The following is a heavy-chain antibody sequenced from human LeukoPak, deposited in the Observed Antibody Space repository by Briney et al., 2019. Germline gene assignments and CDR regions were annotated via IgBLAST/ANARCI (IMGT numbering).Heavy chain of an antibody. V-gene: IGHV1-2*02. CDR1: GYTFSRYY. Sequence: ASVNVSYKASGYTFSRYYMHWVRQAPGQGLESMGWINSNSGARNYAPKFQGRVTFSRDNSISTAYMELSSLRSDDTAIYYCARGRGGATTGFDHWGQGTLVTVSS. D-gene: IGHD1-26*01. CDR2: INSNSGAR. CDR3: ARGRGGATTGFDH. J-gene: IGHJ4*02.